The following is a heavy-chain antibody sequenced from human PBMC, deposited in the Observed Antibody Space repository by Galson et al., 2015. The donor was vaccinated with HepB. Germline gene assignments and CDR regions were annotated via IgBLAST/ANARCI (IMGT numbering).Heavy chain of an antibody. CDR2: IIPILGIA. D-gene: IGHD6-13*01. J-gene: IGHJ6*02. CDR3: AREEAAYYGMDV. Sequence: SVKVSCKASGGTFSSYTISWVRQAPGQGLEWTGRIIPILGIANYAQKFQGRVTITADKSTSTAYMELSSLRSEDTAVYYCAREEAAYYGMDVWGQGTTVTVSS. V-gene: IGHV1-69*04. CDR1: GGTFSSYT.